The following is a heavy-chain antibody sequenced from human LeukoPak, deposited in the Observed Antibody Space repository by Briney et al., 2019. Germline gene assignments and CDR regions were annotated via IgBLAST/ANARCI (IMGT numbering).Heavy chain of an antibody. V-gene: IGHV3-73*01. CDR2: IRSKASSYAT. J-gene: IGHJ6*02. CDR1: GFTFSGSA. CDR3: TRQAPTYSSSWYYYYYGMDV. D-gene: IGHD6-13*01. Sequence: GGSLKLSCAASGFTFSGSAMHWVRQASGKGLEWVGRIRSKASSYATAYAASVKGRFTISRDDSKNTPSLQMNSLKSEDTAVYYCTRQAPTYSSSWYYYYYGMDVWGQGTTVTVSS.